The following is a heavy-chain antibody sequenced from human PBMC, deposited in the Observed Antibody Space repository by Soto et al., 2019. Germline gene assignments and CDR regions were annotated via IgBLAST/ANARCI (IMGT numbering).Heavy chain of an antibody. Sequence: EVQLVESGGALVQSGGSLRLSCAASGFTFSRHWMHWVRQAPGKGLSWVSHIGPDGYRTRDADSVKGRFIISRDNAKNTLYMQMNHLRDDDTSVYYCVRDQNWDYDYWVPGILVTVSS. D-gene: IGHD7-27*01. CDR2: IGPDGYRT. J-gene: IGHJ4*02. V-gene: IGHV3-74*01. CDR3: VRDQNWDYDY. CDR1: GFTFSRHW.